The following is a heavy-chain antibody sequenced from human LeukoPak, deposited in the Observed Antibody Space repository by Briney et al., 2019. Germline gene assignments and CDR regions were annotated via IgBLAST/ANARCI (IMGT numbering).Heavy chain of an antibody. Sequence: GRSLRLSCAASGFTFDDYAMHWVRHAPGKGLEWVSGISWNSGSIGYADSVKGRFTISRDNAKNSLYLQMNSLRAEDTALYYCAKGISPGPNHDAFDIWGQGTMVTVSS. V-gene: IGHV3-9*01. CDR3: AKGISPGPNHDAFDI. J-gene: IGHJ3*02. CDR2: ISWNSGSI. CDR1: GFTFDDYA.